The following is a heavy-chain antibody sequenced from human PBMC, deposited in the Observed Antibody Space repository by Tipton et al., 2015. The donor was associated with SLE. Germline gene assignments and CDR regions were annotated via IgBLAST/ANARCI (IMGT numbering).Heavy chain of an antibody. J-gene: IGHJ5*02. Sequence: TLSLTCTVSGGSISSGSYYWSWIRQPAGKGLEWIGHIYTSGSTNYNPSLKSRVTISVDTSKNQFSLKLSSVTAADTAVYYCARVEVRYCSGGSCYSWWFDPWGQGTLVTVSS. D-gene: IGHD2-15*01. V-gene: IGHV4-61*09. CDR2: IYTSGST. CDR1: GGSISSGSYY. CDR3: ARVEVRYCSGGSCYSWWFDP.